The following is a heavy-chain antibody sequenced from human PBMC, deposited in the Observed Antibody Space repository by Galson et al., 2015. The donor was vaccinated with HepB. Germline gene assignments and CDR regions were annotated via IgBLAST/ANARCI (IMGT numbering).Heavy chain of an antibody. V-gene: IGHV3-21*01. Sequence: SLRLSCAASGFTFSSYSMNWVRQAPGKGLEWVSSISSSSSYIYYADSVKGRFTISRDNAKNSLYLQMNSLRAEDTAVYYCARGLKRITIFGVVKKPGDAFDIWGQGTMVTVSS. CDR2: ISSSSSYI. CDR1: GFTFSSYS. CDR3: ARGLKRITIFGVVKKPGDAFDI. D-gene: IGHD3-3*01. J-gene: IGHJ3*02.